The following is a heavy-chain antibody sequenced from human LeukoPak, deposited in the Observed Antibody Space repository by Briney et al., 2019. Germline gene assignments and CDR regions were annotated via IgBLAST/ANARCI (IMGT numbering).Heavy chain of an antibody. CDR2: IYYSGST. CDR1: GGSISSYY. Sequence: PSETLSLTCTVSGGSISSYYWSWIRQPPGKGLGWIGYIYYSGSTNYNPSLKSRVTISVDTSKNQFSLKLSSVTAADTAVYYCARLVDPDWYFDLWGRGTLVTVSS. CDR3: ARLVDPDWYFDL. J-gene: IGHJ2*01. D-gene: IGHD1-26*01. V-gene: IGHV4-59*08.